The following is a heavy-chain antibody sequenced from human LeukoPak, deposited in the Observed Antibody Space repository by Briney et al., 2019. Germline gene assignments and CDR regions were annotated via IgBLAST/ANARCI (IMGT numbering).Heavy chain of an antibody. V-gene: IGHV3-21*01. D-gene: IGHD5-18*01. Sequence: GGSLRLSCAASGFTFSSYSMNWVRQAPGKGLEWVSSISSSSSYIYYADSVKGRFTISRDNAKNSLYLRMNSLRAEDTAVYYCARDEDTAMDQGYYWGQGTLVTVPS. CDR3: ARDEDTAMDQGYY. CDR2: ISSSSSYI. J-gene: IGHJ4*02. CDR1: GFTFSSYS.